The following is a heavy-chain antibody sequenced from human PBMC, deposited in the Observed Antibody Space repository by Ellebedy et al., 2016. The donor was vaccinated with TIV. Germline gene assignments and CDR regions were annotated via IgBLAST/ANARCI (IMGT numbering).Heavy chain of an antibody. CDR3: ARHPAVAGNFYYYGMDV. V-gene: IGHV5-51*01. CDR2: IYPGDSDT. CDR1: GYSFTSYW. J-gene: IGHJ6*02. Sequence: GESLKISXKGSGYSFTSYWIGWVRQMPGKGLEWMGIIYPGDSDTRYSPSFQGQVTISADKSISTAYLQWSSLKASDTAMYYCARHPAVAGNFYYYGMDVWGQGTTVTVSS. D-gene: IGHD6-19*01.